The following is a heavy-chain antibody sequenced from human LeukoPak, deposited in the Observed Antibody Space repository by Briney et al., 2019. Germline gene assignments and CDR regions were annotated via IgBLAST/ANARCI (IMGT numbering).Heavy chain of an antibody. Sequence: PSETLSLTCSVSGGSMSSHYWTWIRQPAEKGLEWIGRISTSGTTGYNPSLKSRITMSIDTSKNQFSLRLTSVTAADTAVYFCARSWSGRVTAADIWGQGTKVTVSS. CDR2: ISTSGTT. V-gene: IGHV4-4*07. CDR1: GGSMSSHY. J-gene: IGHJ3*02. D-gene: IGHD3-3*01. CDR3: ARSWSGRVTAADI.